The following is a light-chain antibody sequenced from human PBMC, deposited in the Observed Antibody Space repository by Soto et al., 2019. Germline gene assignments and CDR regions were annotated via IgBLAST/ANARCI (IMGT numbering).Light chain of an antibody. CDR2: DAS. CDR1: QSVSSY. V-gene: IGKV3-11*01. CDR3: QQCSNGPKT. J-gene: IGKJ1*01. Sequence: EIVLTQSPATLSLSPGERATLPCRASQSVSSYLAWYQQKPGQAPRLLIYDASNRATGIPARFSGSGSGTEFSLTFSSLEPEVFAVYYCQQCSNGPKTFGQGAKVDIK.